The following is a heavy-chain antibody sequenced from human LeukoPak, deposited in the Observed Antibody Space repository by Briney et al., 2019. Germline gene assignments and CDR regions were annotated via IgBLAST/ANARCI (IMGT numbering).Heavy chain of an antibody. J-gene: IGHJ5*02. CDR3: ARDRWFGENWFDP. CDR2: IYSGGST. D-gene: IGHD3-10*01. Sequence: GGSLRLSCAASGFTVSSNYMSWVRQAPGKGLEWVSVIYSGGSTYYADSVKGRFTISRDNSKNTLYLQMNSLRAEDTAVYYCARDRWFGENWFDPWGQGTLVTVSS. V-gene: IGHV3-66*01. CDR1: GFTVSSNY.